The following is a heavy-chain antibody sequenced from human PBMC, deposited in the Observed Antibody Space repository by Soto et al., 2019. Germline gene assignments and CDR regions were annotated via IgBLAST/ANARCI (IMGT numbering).Heavy chain of an antibody. CDR2: IRRKDYGGTT. CDR1: GFTFGDNA. V-gene: IGHV3-49*03. J-gene: IGHJ6*03. CDR3: TRDKSRGSIAAAGIRYMDV. D-gene: IGHD6-13*01. Sequence: PGGSLRLSCTASGFTFGDNAMSWFRQAPGKGLEWVGFIRRKDYGGTTEYAASVKGRFTISRDDSKSIAHLQMNSLKTEDTAVYYCTRDKSRGSIAAAGIRYMDVWGKGTTVTVSS.